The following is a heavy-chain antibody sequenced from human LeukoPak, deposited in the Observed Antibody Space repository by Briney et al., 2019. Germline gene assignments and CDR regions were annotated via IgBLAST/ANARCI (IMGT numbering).Heavy chain of an antibody. J-gene: IGHJ5*02. CDR1: GGSISSYY. CDR2: ISYSGST. Sequence: SETLSLTCTVSGGSISSYYWSWIRQPPGKGLEWIGYISYSGSTDYNPSLESRVSISVDTSKSQFSLKLSSVTAADTALYYCARDLTGRSWFDPWGQGTLVTVSS. D-gene: IGHD1-1*01. CDR3: ARDLTGRSWFDP. V-gene: IGHV4-59*01.